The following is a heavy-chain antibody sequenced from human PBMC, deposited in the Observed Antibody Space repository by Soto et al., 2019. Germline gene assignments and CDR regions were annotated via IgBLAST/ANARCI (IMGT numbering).Heavy chain of an antibody. CDR1: GGTFSSYA. D-gene: IGHD3-3*01. CDR3: AREPAYDFWSGYYPLDY. CDR2: IIPIFGTA. J-gene: IGHJ4*02. Sequence: SVKFSCNASGGTFSSYAISWVRQAPGQGLEWMGGIIPIFGTANYAQKFQGRATITADKSTSTAYMELSSLRSEDTAVYYCAREPAYDFWSGYYPLDYWGQGALVTVSS. V-gene: IGHV1-69*06.